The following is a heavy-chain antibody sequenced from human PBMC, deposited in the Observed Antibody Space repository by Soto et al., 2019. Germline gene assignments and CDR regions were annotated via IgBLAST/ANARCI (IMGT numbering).Heavy chain of an antibody. CDR1: GFTFSDYY. D-gene: IGHD3-3*01. J-gene: IGHJ4*02. CDR3: AREGSRSGAEYEY. Sequence: GGSLRLSCAASGFTFSDYYINWVRQAPGKGLEWVGRTRNKANSYTTDYAAFVKGRFPISRDDSKNLIYLQMNSLKTVDTAVYYCAREGSRSGAEYEYWGQGTLVTVSS. V-gene: IGHV3-72*01. CDR2: TRNKANSYTT.